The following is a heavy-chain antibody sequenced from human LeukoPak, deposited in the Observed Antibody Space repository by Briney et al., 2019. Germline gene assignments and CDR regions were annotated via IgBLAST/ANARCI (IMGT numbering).Heavy chain of an antibody. J-gene: IGHJ4*02. CDR3: ARVYYYDSSGGFLDY. CDR1: GYTFTSYD. CDR2: INPNSGGT. V-gene: IGHV1-2*02. D-gene: IGHD3-22*01. Sequence: ASVKVSCKASGYTFTSYDINWVRQATGQGLEWMGWINPNSGGTNYAQKFQDRVTMTRDTSISTAYMELSRLRSDDTAVYYCARVYYYDSSGGFLDYWGQGTLVTVSS.